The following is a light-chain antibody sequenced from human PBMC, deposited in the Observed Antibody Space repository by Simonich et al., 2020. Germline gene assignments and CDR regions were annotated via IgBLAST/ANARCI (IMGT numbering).Light chain of an antibody. CDR2: DAS. CDR1: QSVSSSY. Sequence: DIVMTQSPDSLSLSPGERATLSCRASQSVSSSYLAWYQQKPGLAPRLLIYDASSRATGIPDRFSGSGSGTDFTLTISRLEPEDFAVYYCQQYGSSHHTFGQGTKLEIK. J-gene: IGKJ2*01. CDR3: QQYGSSHHT. V-gene: IGKV3D-20*01.